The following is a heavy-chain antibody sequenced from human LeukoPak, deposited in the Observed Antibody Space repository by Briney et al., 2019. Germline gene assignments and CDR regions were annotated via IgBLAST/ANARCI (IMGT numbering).Heavy chain of an antibody. CDR2: ISGSGGST. Sequence: GGSLKLSCAASGFTFSNYAMSWVRQAPGKGLEWVSAISGSGGSTYYADSVKGRFTISRDNSKNTLYLQMNSLRAEDTAVYYCAKDPTVVVTATLDYWGQGTLVTVSS. CDR3: AKDPTVVVTATLDY. D-gene: IGHD2-21*02. V-gene: IGHV3-23*01. CDR1: GFTFSNYA. J-gene: IGHJ4*02.